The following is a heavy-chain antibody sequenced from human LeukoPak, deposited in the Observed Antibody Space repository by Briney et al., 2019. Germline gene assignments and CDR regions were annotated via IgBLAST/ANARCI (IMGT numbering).Heavy chain of an antibody. Sequence: GGSLRLSCAASGFTFSSYAMHWVRQAPGKGLEWVAVISYDGSNKYYADSVKGRFTISRDNSKNTLYLQMNSLRAEDTAVYYCARDSLVWYSGSYFDYWGQGTLVTVSS. J-gene: IGHJ4*02. CDR2: ISYDGSNK. CDR1: GFTFSSYA. CDR3: ARDSLVWYSGSYFDY. D-gene: IGHD1-26*01. V-gene: IGHV3-30*04.